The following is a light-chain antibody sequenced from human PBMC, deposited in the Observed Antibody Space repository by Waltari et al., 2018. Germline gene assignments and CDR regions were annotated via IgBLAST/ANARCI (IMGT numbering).Light chain of an antibody. CDR1: SSDVGGYNY. CDR3: SSYTSSSTVV. J-gene: IGLJ2*01. Sequence: QSAPSQPASVSGSPGQSITISCTGSSSDVGGYNYVPWYQRHPGKAPKLRIYEVSNRPSGVSNRFSGSKSGNTASLTISGLQAEDEADYYCSSYTSSSTVVFGGGTKVTVL. V-gene: IGLV2-14*01. CDR2: EVS.